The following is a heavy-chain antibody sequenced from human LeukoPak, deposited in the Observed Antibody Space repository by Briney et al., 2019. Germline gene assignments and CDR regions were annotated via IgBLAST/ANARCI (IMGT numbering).Heavy chain of an antibody. CDR1: GGTFSSYA. Sequence: GASVKVSCKASGGTFSSYAISWVRQATGQGLEWMGWMNPNSGNTGYAQKFQGRVTMTRNTSISTAYMELSSLRSEDTAVYYCARMRSRVATIFGVVIIPHYYYYGMDVWGQGTTVTVSS. J-gene: IGHJ6*02. CDR3: ARMRSRVATIFGVVIIPHYYYYGMDV. D-gene: IGHD3-3*01. V-gene: IGHV1-8*02. CDR2: MNPNSGNT.